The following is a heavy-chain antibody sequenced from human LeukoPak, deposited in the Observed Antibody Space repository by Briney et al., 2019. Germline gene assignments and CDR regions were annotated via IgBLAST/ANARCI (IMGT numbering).Heavy chain of an antibody. CDR1: GGTFISYA. CDR2: IIPIFGTA. V-gene: IGHV1-69*13. J-gene: IGHJ6*02. D-gene: IGHD2-15*01. CDR3: ARSDPIGAPNCSGGSCSYYYYGMDV. Sequence: ASVKVSCKASGGTFISYAISWVRQAPGQGLEWMGGIIPIFGTANYAQKFQGRVTITADESTSTAYMELSSLRSEDTAVYYCARSDPIGAPNCSGGSCSYYYYGMDVWGQGTTVTASS.